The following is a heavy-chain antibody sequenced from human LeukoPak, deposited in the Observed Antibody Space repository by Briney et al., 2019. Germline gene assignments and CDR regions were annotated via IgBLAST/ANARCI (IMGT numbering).Heavy chain of an antibody. CDR2: IKGDGNGN. CDR1: GFSFSSYW. Sequence: GGSLRLSCAASGFSFSSYWISWVRQAPGKGLEWVANIKGDGNGNNYVDSVKGRFTISRDNAKNSLYLQMNSLRAEDTAVYYCARESWSSLTWGKGTLVTFSS. D-gene: IGHD2-2*01. V-gene: IGHV3-7*01. J-gene: IGHJ5*02. CDR3: ARESWSSLT.